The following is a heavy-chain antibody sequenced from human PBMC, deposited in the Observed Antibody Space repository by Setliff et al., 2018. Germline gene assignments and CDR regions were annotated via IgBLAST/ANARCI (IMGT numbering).Heavy chain of an antibody. CDR3: ATNHCSGTNCYAGYFDY. J-gene: IGHJ4*02. D-gene: IGHD2-2*01. CDR1: GYNFTTYW. V-gene: IGHV5-51*01. CDR2: IYPGDSDT. Sequence: GESLKISCKGSGYNFTTYWIGWVRQMPGKGLEWMGIIYPGDSDTRYSPSFQGQVTISVDKSISTAYLQWSSLKASDTAMYYCATNHCSGTNCYAGYFDYWGQGTLVTVSS.